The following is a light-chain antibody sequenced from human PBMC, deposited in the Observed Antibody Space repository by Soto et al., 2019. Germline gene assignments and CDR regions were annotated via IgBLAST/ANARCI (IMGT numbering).Light chain of an antibody. Sequence: QSALTQPRSVSGSPGQSVTISCTGTSIDVGGSGFVSWYQQHPDKAPKLMIYVVTQRPSGVPDRFSGSKSGNTASLTISGLQAEDEADYYCCSYTATHTYIFGTGTKATVL. CDR1: SIDVGGSGF. CDR2: VVT. CDR3: CSYTATHTYI. J-gene: IGLJ1*01. V-gene: IGLV2-11*01.